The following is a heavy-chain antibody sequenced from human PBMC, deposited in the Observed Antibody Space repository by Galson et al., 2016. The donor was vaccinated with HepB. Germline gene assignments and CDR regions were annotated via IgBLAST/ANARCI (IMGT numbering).Heavy chain of an antibody. Sequence: SVKVSCKAVGGPFTNYAVNWVRQAPGQGLEWMGGIIPFFLTPSYSHKFQDRVTISADQSTSTVFMELRMLTSEDTAVYFCARESTEYISTRVKFDFWGQGTRVAVSS. V-gene: IGHV1-69*13. CDR1: GGPFTNYA. CDR2: IIPFFLTP. D-gene: IGHD2-2*01. CDR3: ARESTEYISTRVKFDF. J-gene: IGHJ4*02.